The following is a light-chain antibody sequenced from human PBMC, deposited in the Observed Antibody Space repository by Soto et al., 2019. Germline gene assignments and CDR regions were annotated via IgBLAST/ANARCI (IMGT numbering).Light chain of an antibody. CDR1: SSDVGGYNC. CDR3: CSHSASYTFV. Sequence: QSALTQPRSVSGSPGQSVTISCTGTSSDVGGYNCVSWYQQHPGKAPQLTIYDVTQRPSGVPDRFSGSKSGNTASLSISGLQAEDEADYYCCSHSASYTFVFGNGTKVTVL. CDR2: DVT. V-gene: IGLV2-11*01. J-gene: IGLJ1*01.